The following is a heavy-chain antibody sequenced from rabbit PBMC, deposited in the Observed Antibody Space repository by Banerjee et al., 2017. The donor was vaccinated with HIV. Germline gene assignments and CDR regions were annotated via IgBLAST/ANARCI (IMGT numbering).Heavy chain of an antibody. CDR2: IYAGSGGST. CDR1: GFSFSSSYW. D-gene: IGHD8-1*01. J-gene: IGHJ4*01. CDR3: ARDGYGGSSYYATYAFNL. V-gene: IGHV1S45*01. Sequence: EESGGDLVKPGGTLTLTCTVSGFSFSSSYWICWVRQAPGKGLEWIACIYAGSGGSTYYASWAKGRFTISKTSSTTVTLQGTSLTAADTATYFCARDGYGGSSYYATYAFNLWGPGTLVTVS.